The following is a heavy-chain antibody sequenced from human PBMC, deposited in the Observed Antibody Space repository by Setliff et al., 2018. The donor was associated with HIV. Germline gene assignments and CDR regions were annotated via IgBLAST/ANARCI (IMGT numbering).Heavy chain of an antibody. CDR2: ISSSSSII. CDR1: GFTFSIYS. Sequence: PGGSLRLSCAASGFTFSIYSMNWVRQAPGKGLEWVACISSSSSIIYYADSVKGRVTIYRDNAKNSLYLQMISVRDEDTAVYYCAREPKIWSGYYSHFYYMDVWGKGTTVTVSS. J-gene: IGHJ6*03. CDR3: AREPKIWSGYYSHFYYMDV. V-gene: IGHV3-48*02. D-gene: IGHD3-3*01.